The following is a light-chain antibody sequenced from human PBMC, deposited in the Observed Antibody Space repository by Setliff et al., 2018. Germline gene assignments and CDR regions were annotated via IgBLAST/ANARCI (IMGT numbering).Light chain of an antibody. CDR2: EVS. CDR1: SSDVGGYNY. J-gene: IGLJ1*01. CDR3: SSYAGSNIF. V-gene: IGLV2-8*01. Sequence: ALTQPPSASGSPGQSVTISCTGTSSDVGGYNYVSWYQQHPGKAPKLMIYEVSKRPSGVPDRFSGSKSGNTASLTVSGLQAEDEADYYCSSYAGSNIFFGTGTKVTVL.